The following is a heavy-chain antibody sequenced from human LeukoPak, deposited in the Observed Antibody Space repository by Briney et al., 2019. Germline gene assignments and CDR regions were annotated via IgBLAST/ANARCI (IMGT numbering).Heavy chain of an antibody. Sequence: GGSLRLSCAASGFTFSTYAMSWVRQAPGKGLEWVSTISGSGANTYYADSVRGRFTISRDNSKNTLYLQKNSLRADDTAIYYCAKSMTLQWRGFFDLWGRGTHVTVSS. D-gene: IGHD6-19*01. CDR3: AKSMTLQWRGFFDL. CDR2: ISGSGANT. J-gene: IGHJ2*01. CDR1: GFTFSTYA. V-gene: IGHV3-23*01.